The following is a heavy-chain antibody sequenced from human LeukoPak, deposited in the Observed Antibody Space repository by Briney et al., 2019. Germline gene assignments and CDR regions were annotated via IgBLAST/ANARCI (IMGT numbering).Heavy chain of an antibody. D-gene: IGHD6-13*01. Sequence: PSETLSFTCTVSGGSISSGDYYWSWIRQPPGKGLERIGYIYYSGSTYYNPSLKSRVTISVDTSKNQFSLKLSSVTAADTAVYYCARGSIAAAGTLGNWGQGTLVTVSS. CDR2: IYYSGST. V-gene: IGHV4-30-4*01. CDR3: ARGSIAAAGTLGN. J-gene: IGHJ4*02. CDR1: GGSISSGDYY.